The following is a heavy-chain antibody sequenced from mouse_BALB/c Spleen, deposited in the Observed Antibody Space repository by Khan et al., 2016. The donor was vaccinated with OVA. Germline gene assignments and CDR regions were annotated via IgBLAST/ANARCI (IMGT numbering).Heavy chain of an antibody. D-gene: IGHD1-3*01. CDR1: GYSFTSYL. CDR2: IYPGNSDN. CDR3: TRGGFSSFAY. J-gene: IGHJ3*01. V-gene: IGHV1-5*01. Sequence: VRLQQSGTVLARPGASVKMSCKASGYSFTSYLIHWVKQRPGQGLEWIGDIYPGNSDNRYNQKFKDKAKLTSGTSASTAYMELSSLTNEDSAVYYCTRGGFSSFAYWGQGTLVTVSA.